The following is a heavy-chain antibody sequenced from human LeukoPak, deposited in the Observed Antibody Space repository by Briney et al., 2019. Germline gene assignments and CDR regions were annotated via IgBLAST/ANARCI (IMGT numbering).Heavy chain of an antibody. Sequence: GGSLRLSCAASGSTFDSYGIHWVRQAPGKGLEWVAGISYDGSNKYFGGSVKGRFTISRDNSRNTVYLQMNSLRIEDTAMYYCAKVWRDDHISGSYRGFHHWGQGTLVTVSS. CDR2: ISYDGSNK. D-gene: IGHD3-16*02. CDR3: AKVWRDDHISGSYRGFHH. CDR1: GSTFDSYG. V-gene: IGHV3-30*18. J-gene: IGHJ4*02.